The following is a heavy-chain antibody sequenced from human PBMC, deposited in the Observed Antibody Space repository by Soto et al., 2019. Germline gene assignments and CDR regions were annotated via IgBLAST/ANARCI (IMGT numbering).Heavy chain of an antibody. Sequence: SVKVSCKASGGTFSSYAISWVRQAPGQGLEWMGGIIPIFGTANYAQKFQGRVTITADESTSTAYMELSSLRSEDTAVYYCGRASYGYYAFDIWGQGTMVTVSS. D-gene: IGHD5-18*01. CDR1: GGTFSSYA. J-gene: IGHJ3*02. CDR2: IIPIFGTA. CDR3: GRASYGYYAFDI. V-gene: IGHV1-69*13.